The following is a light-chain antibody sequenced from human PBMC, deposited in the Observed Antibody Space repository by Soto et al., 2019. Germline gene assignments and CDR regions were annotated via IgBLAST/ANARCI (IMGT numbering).Light chain of an antibody. V-gene: IGKV3-20*01. J-gene: IGKJ1*01. Sequence: EIVLTQSPGTLSLSAGERATLSCRASQSFSSSYLAWYQQNPGQAPRLLIYGASSRATGIPDRFSGSGSGTDFTLTISRREPEDFAVYYCQQYSSSWTFGQGTKVDI. CDR1: QSFSSSY. CDR2: GAS. CDR3: QQYSSSWT.